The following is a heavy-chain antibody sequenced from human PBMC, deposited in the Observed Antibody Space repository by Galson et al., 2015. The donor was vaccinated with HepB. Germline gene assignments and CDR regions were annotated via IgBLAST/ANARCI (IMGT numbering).Heavy chain of an antibody. CDR1: GFTFNIYG. Sequence: SLRLSCAASGFTFNIYGLTWVRQAPGKGLEWVSSISDSGQTYYADSVKGRFTISRDNANKSLFLQMNSLRAEDTAVYYCARGLYSDILLPGAFGIWGQGTTVAVSS. D-gene: IGHD3-9*01. J-gene: IGHJ3*02. CDR3: ARGLYSDILLPGAFGI. CDR2: SISDSGQT. V-gene: IGHV3-21*04.